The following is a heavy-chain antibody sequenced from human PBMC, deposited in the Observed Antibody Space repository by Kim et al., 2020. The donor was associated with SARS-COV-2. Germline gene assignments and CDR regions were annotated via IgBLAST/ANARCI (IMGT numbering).Heavy chain of an antibody. D-gene: IGHD1-26*01. CDR3: ARDHVVGSTTLFDY. V-gene: IGHV1-69*13. CDR2: IIPILGTP. Sequence: SVKVSCKASGGAFSNYATSWVRQVPGQGLEWMGGIIPILGTPKYAQKFQGRLTITADEFTSTAYMELHSLRSEDTALYYCARDHVVGSTTLFDYWGQGT. CDR1: GGAFSNYA. J-gene: IGHJ4*02.